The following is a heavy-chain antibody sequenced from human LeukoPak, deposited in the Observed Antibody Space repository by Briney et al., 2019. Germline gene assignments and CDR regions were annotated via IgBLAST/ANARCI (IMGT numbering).Heavy chain of an antibody. CDR3: ARLSIAAAGPRYWYFDL. J-gene: IGHJ2*01. CDR2: ISSSGSTI. CDR1: GLTFSDYY. V-gene: IGHV3-11*01. D-gene: IGHD6-13*01. Sequence: GGSLRLSCAASGLTFSDYYMSWIRQAPGKGLEWVSYISSSGSTIYYADSVKGRFTISRDNAKNSLYLQMNSLRAEDTAVYYCARLSIAAAGPRYWYFDLWGRGTLVTVSS.